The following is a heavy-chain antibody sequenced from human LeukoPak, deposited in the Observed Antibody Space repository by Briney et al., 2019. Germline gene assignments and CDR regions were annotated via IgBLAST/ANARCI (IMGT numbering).Heavy chain of an antibody. Sequence: GGSLRLSCAASGFTFSDYYMNWIRQAPGEELEWVSSISGSSSYINYADSVKGRFTISRGNAKSSLYLQMNSLRAEDTAVYYCGRSRLGYAYVYWGQGTLVTVSS. CDR1: GFTFSDYY. CDR2: ISGSSSYI. CDR3: GRSRLGYAYVY. V-gene: IGHV3-11*03. D-gene: IGHD5-18*01. J-gene: IGHJ4*02.